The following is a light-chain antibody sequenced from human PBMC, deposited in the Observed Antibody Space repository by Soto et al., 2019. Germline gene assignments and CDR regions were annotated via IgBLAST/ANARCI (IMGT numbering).Light chain of an antibody. V-gene: IGLV2-23*02. J-gene: IGLJ7*01. CDR3: CSYGGSRAV. CDR2: EVS. Sequence: QSALTQPASVSGSPGQSITISCTGTSSDVGSHNLVSWYQQHPGQAPKLMIYEVSKRPLGVSPRFSASKAGNTASLTISGLQAEDEAGYYCCSYGGSRAVFGGGTQLTVL. CDR1: SSDVGSHNL.